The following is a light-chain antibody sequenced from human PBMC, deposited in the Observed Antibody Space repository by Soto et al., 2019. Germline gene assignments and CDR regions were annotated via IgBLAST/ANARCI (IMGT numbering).Light chain of an antibody. CDR3: QQYNTYPWT. J-gene: IGKJ1*01. CDR1: QSINNR. CDR2: KAS. V-gene: IGKV1-5*03. Sequence: DIQMTQSPSTLSASVGDRVTITCRASQSINNRLVWYQQKPGIAPILLIYKASSLQSGVPSRFSGSGSGTEFNFTNSSLQPADFATYYCQQYNTYPWTFGHGTKVEI.